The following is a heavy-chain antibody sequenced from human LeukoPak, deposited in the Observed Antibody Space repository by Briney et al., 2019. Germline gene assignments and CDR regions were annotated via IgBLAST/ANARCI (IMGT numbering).Heavy chain of an antibody. V-gene: IGHV1-69*13. Sequence: SVKVSCKASGYTFTSYGISWVRQAPGQGLEWMGGIIPIFGTANYAQKFQGRVTITADESTSTAYMELSSLRSEDTAVYYCARWSHYYGSGSYYNRPWFDPWGQGTLVTVSS. CDR2: IIPIFGTA. CDR1: GYTFTSYG. D-gene: IGHD3-10*01. J-gene: IGHJ5*02. CDR3: ARWSHYYGSGSYYNRPWFDP.